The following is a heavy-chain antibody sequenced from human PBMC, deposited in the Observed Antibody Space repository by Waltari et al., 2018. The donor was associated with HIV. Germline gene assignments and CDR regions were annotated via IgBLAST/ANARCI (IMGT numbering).Heavy chain of an antibody. D-gene: IGHD3-22*01. CDR1: GFTFSNYW. CDR3: ARAEYDSGGYTEVDY. Sequence: EVQLVESGGGLVQPGGSLRLSCAASGFTFSNYWMHWVRQAPGKGLVGVARINREGGSTTYADSVKGRFTISRDNAKNTLYLQMNSLRAEDTAVYYCARAEYDSGGYTEVDYWGQGTLVTVSS. CDR2: INREGGST. J-gene: IGHJ4*02. V-gene: IGHV3-74*01.